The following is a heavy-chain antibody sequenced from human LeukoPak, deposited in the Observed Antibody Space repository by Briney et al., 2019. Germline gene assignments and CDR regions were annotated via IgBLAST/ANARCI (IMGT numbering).Heavy chain of an antibody. CDR2: INPNSGGT. D-gene: IGHD3-22*01. Sequence: GASVKVSCKTSGYTFTGYYMHWVRQAPGQGLEWMGWINPNSGGTNYAQKFQGRVTMTRDTSISTAYMELSRLRSDDTAVYYCARDRRYYDSSGYHDYDLGFDYWGQGTLVTVSS. CDR3: ARDRRYYDSSGYHDYDLGFDY. V-gene: IGHV1-2*02. CDR1: GYTFTGYY. J-gene: IGHJ4*02.